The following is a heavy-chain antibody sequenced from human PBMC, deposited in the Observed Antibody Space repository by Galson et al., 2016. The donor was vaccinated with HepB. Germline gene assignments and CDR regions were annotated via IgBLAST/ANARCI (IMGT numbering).Heavy chain of an antibody. V-gene: IGHV6-1*01. Sequence: CAISGDSVSSTNTAWNWIRQSPSRGLEWLGRTYYRSKWYHQYAVSLKSRITIHPDTSKNQFSLQLTSVSPEDTAVYYCTRYISQWLRPTGGDFFDYWGQGTPVTVSS. D-gene: IGHD5-12*01. CDR1: GDSVSSTNTA. CDR2: TYYRSKWYH. CDR3: TRYISQWLRPTGGDFFDY. J-gene: IGHJ4*02.